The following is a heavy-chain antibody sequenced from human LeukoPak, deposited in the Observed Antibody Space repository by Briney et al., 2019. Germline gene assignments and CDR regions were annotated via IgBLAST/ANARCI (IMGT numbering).Heavy chain of an antibody. CDR2: INSDGSWT. CDR3: ARDQYDTWSRRGNFDS. D-gene: IGHD3-3*01. CDR1: GNYW. Sequence: PGGSLRLSCAASGNYWMHWVRQVPGKGLVWVSHINSDGSWTSYADSVKGRFTISKDNAKNTVYLQMNSLRVEDTAVFYCARDQYDTWSRRGNFDSWGQGTLVIVSS. J-gene: IGHJ4*02. V-gene: IGHV3-74*01.